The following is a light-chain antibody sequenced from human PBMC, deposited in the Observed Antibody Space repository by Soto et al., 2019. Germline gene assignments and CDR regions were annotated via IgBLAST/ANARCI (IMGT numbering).Light chain of an antibody. CDR1: QSVSSN. J-gene: IGKJ1*01. CDR2: GAS. V-gene: IGKV3-15*01. CDR3: QQYNNWPPEWT. Sequence: EIVMTQSPATLSVSPGERATLSCRASQSVSSNLAWYQQKPGQAPRLLIYGASTRATGIPARFSGSGSGIEFTLTISSLQSEDFAVYYCQQYNNWPPEWTFGQGTKVEIK.